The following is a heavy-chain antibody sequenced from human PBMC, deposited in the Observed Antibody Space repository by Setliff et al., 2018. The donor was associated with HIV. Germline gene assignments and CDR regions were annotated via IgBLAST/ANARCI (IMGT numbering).Heavy chain of an antibody. CDR3: ARWDSITPLGYYFDY. CDR2: IKTDGTYT. D-gene: IGHD5-12*01. CDR1: GFSFDRYW. J-gene: IGHJ4*02. V-gene: IGHV3-74*01. Sequence: GGSLRLSCAASGFSFDRYWMHWVRQAPGKGLMWVSGIKTDGTYTNYADSVKGRFTISRDNAENTLYLQMNSLTAEDTAVYYCARWDSITPLGYYFDYWGPGPLVTVSS.